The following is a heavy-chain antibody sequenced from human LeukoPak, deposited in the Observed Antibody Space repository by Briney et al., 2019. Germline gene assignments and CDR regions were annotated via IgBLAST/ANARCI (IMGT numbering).Heavy chain of an antibody. V-gene: IGHV1-18*01. CDR3: ARARSYCSSISCYSDC. D-gene: IGHD2-2*02. CDR1: GYTFNNYG. Sequence: VASVKVSCKASGYTFNNYGISWVRQAPGQGLEWMGWISSYNGNTNYAQKLQGRVTMTSDTSTNTAYMELRSLISDDTAVYFCARARSYCSSISCYSDCWGQGTLVTVSS. CDR2: ISSYNGNT. J-gene: IGHJ4*02.